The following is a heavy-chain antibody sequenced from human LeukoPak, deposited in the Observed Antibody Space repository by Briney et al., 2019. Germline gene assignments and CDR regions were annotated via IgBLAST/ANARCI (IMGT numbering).Heavy chain of an antibody. V-gene: IGHV4-39*01. CDR3: ARQTYSSGWYVDY. CDR2: IYYSGST. CDR1: GGSISSSSHY. Sequence: SETLSLTCTVSGGSISSSSHYWGWIRQPPGKGLEWIGSIYYSGSTYYNPSLKRRVTISVDTSKNQFSLKLSSVTAADTAVYYCARQTYSSGWYVDYWGQGTLVTVSS. D-gene: IGHD6-19*01. J-gene: IGHJ4*02.